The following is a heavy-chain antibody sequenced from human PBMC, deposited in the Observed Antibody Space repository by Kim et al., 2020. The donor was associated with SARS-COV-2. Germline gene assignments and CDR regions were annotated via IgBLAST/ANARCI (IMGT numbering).Heavy chain of an antibody. Sequence: SETLSLTCTVSGGSISSSSYYWGWIRQPPGKGLEWIGSIYYSGSTYYNPSLKSRVTISVDTSKNQFSLKLSSVTAADTAVYYCARDGGSSWVSAWGPKNWFDPWGQGTLVTVSS. V-gene: IGHV4-39*07. J-gene: IGHJ5*02. CDR3: ARDGGSSWVSAWGPKNWFDP. CDR2: IYYSGST. CDR1: GGSISSSSYY. D-gene: IGHD6-13*01.